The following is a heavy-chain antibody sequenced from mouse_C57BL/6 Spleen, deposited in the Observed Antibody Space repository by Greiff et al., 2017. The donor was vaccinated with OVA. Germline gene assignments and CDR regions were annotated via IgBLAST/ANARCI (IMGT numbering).Heavy chain of an antibody. CDR2: IRNKANGYTT. V-gene: IGHV7-3*01. CDR1: GFTFTDYY. D-gene: IGHD1-1*01. CDR3: ARDYYGSVYYFDY. Sequence: EVQLQESGGGLVQPGGSLSLSCAASGFTFTDYYMSWVRQPPGKALEWLGFIRNKANGYTTEYSASVKGRFTISRDNSQSILYLQMNALRAEDSATYYCARDYYGSVYYFDYWGQGTTLTVSS. J-gene: IGHJ2*01.